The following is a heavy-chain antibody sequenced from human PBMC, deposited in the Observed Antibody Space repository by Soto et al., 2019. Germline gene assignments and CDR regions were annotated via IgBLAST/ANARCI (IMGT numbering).Heavy chain of an antibody. V-gene: IGHV4-61*01. D-gene: IGHD3-3*01. CDR3: ATYYDFWGGYYKNY. CDR2: IYYSGST. CDR1: GGSVSSGSYY. Sequence: QVQLQESGPGLVKPSETLSLTCTVSGGSVSSGSYYWSWIRQPPGKGLEWIGYIYYSGSTNYNPSLKSRVTISVDTSKNQFSLKLSSVTAADTAVYYCATYYDFWGGYYKNYWGQGTLVTVSS. J-gene: IGHJ4*02.